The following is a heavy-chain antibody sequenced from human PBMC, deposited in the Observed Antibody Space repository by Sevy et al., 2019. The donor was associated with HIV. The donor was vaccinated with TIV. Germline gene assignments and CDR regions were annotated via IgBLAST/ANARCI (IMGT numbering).Heavy chain of an antibody. CDR3: ARLTTQPTSDLYGLDV. Sequence: ASVKVSCKASGYIFSDYCIHWVRQAPGQGLEWMAWINSDSGVTNYAQRFQGEVTVTRDTSLRTAYLELTNLKSNDTAIYYCARLTTQPTSDLYGLDVWGQGTTVTVSS. D-gene: IGHD4-17*01. J-gene: IGHJ6*02. V-gene: IGHV1-2*02. CDR2: INSDSGVT. CDR1: GYIFSDYC.